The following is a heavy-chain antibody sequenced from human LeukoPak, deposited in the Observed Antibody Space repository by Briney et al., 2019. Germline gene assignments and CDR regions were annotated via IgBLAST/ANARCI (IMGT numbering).Heavy chain of an antibody. CDR3: ARRGNPFDY. Sequence: SETLSLTCSVSGYSISSDYYWCWIRQPPGKGLEWIGSIHHSGSTYYNPSLKSRVTISVDTSKNQFSLRVTSVTAADTAVYYCARRGNPFDYWGQGTLVTVSS. CDR1: GYSISSDYY. J-gene: IGHJ4*02. V-gene: IGHV4-38-2*02. CDR2: IHHSGST.